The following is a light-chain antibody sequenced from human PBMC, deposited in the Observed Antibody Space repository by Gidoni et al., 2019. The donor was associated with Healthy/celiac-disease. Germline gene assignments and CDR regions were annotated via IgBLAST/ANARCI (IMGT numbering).Light chain of an antibody. Sequence: SYELTQPPSVSVSPGQTASITCSGEKLGDKYACWYQQKQGQSPVLVIYQDSKRPSGIPERFSGSNSGHTATLTISGTQAMDAADYYCQAWDSSTVVFGGGTKLTVL. CDR2: QDS. J-gene: IGLJ2*01. V-gene: IGLV3-1*01. CDR1: KLGDKY. CDR3: QAWDSSTVV.